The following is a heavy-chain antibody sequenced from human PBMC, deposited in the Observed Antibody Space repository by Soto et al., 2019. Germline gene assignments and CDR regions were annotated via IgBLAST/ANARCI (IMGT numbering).Heavy chain of an antibody. CDR1: GGSFSGYY. Sequence: XXTLSLACAVYGGSFSGYYWGWILQPPGKGLEWIGEINHSGSTNYNPSLKSRATISVDTSKNQFSLKLSSVTAAETAVYYCARGRYYSNYYYYYGMDVWGQGTTVTVSS. CDR2: INHSGST. CDR3: ARGRYYSNYYYYYGMDV. J-gene: IGHJ6*02. V-gene: IGHV4-34*01. D-gene: IGHD4-4*01.